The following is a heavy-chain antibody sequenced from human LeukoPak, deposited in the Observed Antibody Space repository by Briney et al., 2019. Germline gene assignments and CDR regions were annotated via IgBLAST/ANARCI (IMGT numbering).Heavy chain of an antibody. D-gene: IGHD3-9*01. J-gene: IGHJ4*02. V-gene: IGHV3-23*01. CDR1: GFIFRNYA. CDR3: AKWGDYDILTGYYVSDF. Sequence: PGASLRLSCAASGFIFRNYAMSWVCQAPGKGLEWVSAITGSGDTTYYADSVKGRFTISRDNSKNTLCVEMNTLRAEDTAVYYCAKWGDYDILTGYYVSDFWGQGTLVTVSS. CDR2: ITGSGDTT.